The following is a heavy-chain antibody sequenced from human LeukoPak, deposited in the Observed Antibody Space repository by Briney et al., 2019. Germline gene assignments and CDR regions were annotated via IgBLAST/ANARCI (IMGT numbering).Heavy chain of an antibody. Sequence: SETLSLTCAVDGRSFSGYYWRWISQPPGKGLEWIGEINHSGRTNYDPSLKSRVTISVDTSKNQFSLKLSSVTAADTAVYYCARSGWYYAECFQHWGQGNGVSVSS. CDR3: ARSGWYYAECFQH. CDR1: GRSFSGYY. J-gene: IGHJ1*01. CDR2: INHSGRT. V-gene: IGHV4-34*01. D-gene: IGHD6-19*01.